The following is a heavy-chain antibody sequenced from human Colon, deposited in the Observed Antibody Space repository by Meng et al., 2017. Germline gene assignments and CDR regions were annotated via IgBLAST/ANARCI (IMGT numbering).Heavy chain of an antibody. J-gene: IGHJ4*02. V-gene: IGHV6-1*01. CDR1: GDSVSSNTAA. D-gene: IGHD5-18*01. Sequence: QVQLTQSGPGLVKPSQTLSPTCVIPGDSVSSNTAAWNWIRQSPSRGLEWLRRTYYRSKWYNEYAVSVKSRMTFNADTSKNQVSLQVNSVTPEDTAVYYCARDHGYSYGLPLDYWGQGILVTVSS. CDR3: ARDHGYSYGLPLDY. CDR2: TYYRSKWYN.